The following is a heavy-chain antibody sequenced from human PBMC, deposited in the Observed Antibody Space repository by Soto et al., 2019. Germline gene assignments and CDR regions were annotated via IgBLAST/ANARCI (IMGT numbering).Heavy chain of an antibody. CDR1: GDSIGSGDYY. Sequence: QVQLQESGPRLVKPSQTLSLTCTVSGDSIGSGDYYWKWIRQPPGKGLEWIGYIYYIGNTFYNPFLERRVNLPVDTSKNQFSLRGTSVTAADTALYYCARGSTYYGFVTWGQGTLVTVSS. CDR2: IYYIGNT. D-gene: IGHD3-10*01. CDR3: ARGSTYYGFVT. V-gene: IGHV4-30-4*01. J-gene: IGHJ5*02.